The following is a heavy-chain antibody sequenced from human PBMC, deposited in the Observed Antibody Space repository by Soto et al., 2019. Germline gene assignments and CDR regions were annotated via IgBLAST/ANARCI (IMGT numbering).Heavy chain of an antibody. CDR3: ASDDYCSSTSCYTRGNWFDP. J-gene: IGHJ5*02. CDR2: IIPIFGTA. V-gene: IGHV1-69*01. CDR1: GGTFSSYA. D-gene: IGHD2-2*02. Sequence: QVQLVQSGAEVKKPGSSVKVSCKASGGTFSSYAISWVRQAPGQGLEWMGGIIPIFGTANYAQKFQGRVTITADESTSTAYMELSSLRSEDTAVHYCASDDYCSSTSCYTRGNWFDPWGQGTLVTVSS.